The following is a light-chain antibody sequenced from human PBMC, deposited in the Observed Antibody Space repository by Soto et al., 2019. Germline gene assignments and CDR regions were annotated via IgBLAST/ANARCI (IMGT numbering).Light chain of an antibody. CDR3: QQSYSSPPT. CDR2: AAS. J-gene: IGKJ1*01. V-gene: IGKV1-39*01. Sequence: DVQVTQSPASLSASIEDRVIITCRASQSISNHLNWYQQKPGKAPKLLIFAASSLQSGVPSRFSGSRSGPDFTLTISSLQPEDFATYYCQQSYSSPPTFGHATKVDI. CDR1: QSISNH.